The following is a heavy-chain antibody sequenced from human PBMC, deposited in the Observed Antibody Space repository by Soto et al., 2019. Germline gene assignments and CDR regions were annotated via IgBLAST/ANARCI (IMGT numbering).Heavy chain of an antibody. V-gene: IGHV4-39*07. CDR1: GGSISSGGYY. D-gene: IGHD6-19*01. Sequence: PSETLSLTCTVSGGSISSGGYYWSWIRQPPGKGLEWIGEIYHSGSTNYNPSLKSRVTISVDKSKNQFSLKLSSVTAADTAVYYCARLRALAVAGTGDGYWGQGTLVTVSS. J-gene: IGHJ4*02. CDR2: IYHSGST. CDR3: ARLRALAVAGTGDGY.